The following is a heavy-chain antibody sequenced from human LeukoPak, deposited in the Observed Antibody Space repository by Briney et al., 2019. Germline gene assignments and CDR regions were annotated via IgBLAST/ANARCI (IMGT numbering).Heavy chain of an antibody. CDR3: ARGRVEMATIDFDY. CDR1: GGSISSSSYF. CDR2: IYYSGST. D-gene: IGHD5-24*01. J-gene: IGHJ4*02. Sequence: RPSETLSLTCTVSGGSISSSSYFWGWIRQPPGKGLEWIGSIYYSGSTSYNPSLKSRVTISVDTSKNQFSLKLSSVTAADTAVYYCARGRVEMATIDFDYWGQGTLVTVSS. V-gene: IGHV4-39*01.